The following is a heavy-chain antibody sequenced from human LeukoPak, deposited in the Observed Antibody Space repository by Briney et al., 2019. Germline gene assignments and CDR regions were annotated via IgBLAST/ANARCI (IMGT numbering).Heavy chain of an antibody. Sequence: ASVKVSCTCSVYTFTYYFMHWVCRAPGQGLEWVGWSNPNSGGTNYAKRFQGRVTMTRDTSIGTVYMELSRLKSDDTAVYYCATAYLYGSGIAYPFDFWGQGTVVTVS. CDR3: ATAYLYGSGIAYPFDF. D-gene: IGHD3-10*01. CDR1: VYTFTYYF. J-gene: IGHJ3*01. V-gene: IGHV1-2*02. CDR2: SNPNSGGT.